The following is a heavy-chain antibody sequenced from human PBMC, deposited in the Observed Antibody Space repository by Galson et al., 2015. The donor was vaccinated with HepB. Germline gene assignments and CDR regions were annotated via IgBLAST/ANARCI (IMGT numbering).Heavy chain of an antibody. D-gene: IGHD3-16*01. V-gene: IGHV3-9*01. J-gene: IGHJ6*03. CDR3: VKDRRTYYYYMDV. CDR2: ITWNSGTI. Sequence: SLRLSCAASGFTLDDYAMHWVRQAPGKGLEWVSGITWNSGTIAYADSVKGRFTISRDNAKNSLYLEMNSLRVEDTAFYYCVKDRRTYYYYMDVWGKGTTVTVSS. CDR1: GFTLDDYA.